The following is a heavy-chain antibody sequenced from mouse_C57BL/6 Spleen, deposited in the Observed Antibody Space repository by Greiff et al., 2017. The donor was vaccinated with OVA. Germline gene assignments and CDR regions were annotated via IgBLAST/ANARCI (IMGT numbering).Heavy chain of an antibody. CDR1: GYTFTSYW. V-gene: IGHV1-69*01. Sequence: QVHVKQPGAELVMPGASVKLSCKASGYTFTSYWMHWVKQRPGQGLEWIGEIDPSDSYTNYNQKFKGKSTLTVDKSSSTAYMQLSSLTSEDSAVYYCARGGYDYDPWFAYWGQGTLVTVSA. CDR2: IDPSDSYT. CDR3: ARGGYDYDPWFAY. D-gene: IGHD2-4*01. J-gene: IGHJ3*01.